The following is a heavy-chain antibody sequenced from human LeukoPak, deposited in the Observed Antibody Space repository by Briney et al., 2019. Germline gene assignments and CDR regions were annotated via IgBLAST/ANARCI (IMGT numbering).Heavy chain of an antibody. CDR3: ARGRAIDI. Sequence: GGSLRLSCAASGFTFTNNWMTWVRQAPGKGLEWVANIKPDDSEKYYVGSVKGRFTISRDNAKNSVFLQINSLRADDTAVYYCARGRAIDIWGRGTMVTVSS. CDR1: GFTFTNNW. V-gene: IGHV3-7*04. J-gene: IGHJ3*02. CDR2: IKPDDSEK.